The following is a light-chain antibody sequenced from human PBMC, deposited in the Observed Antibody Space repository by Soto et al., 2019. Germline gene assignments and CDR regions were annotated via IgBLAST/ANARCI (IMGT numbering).Light chain of an antibody. CDR3: QHYDTFPWT. Sequence: DIQMTQSPSTLSASVGDRITITCRASQSVYKWLAWYQQQPGKAPNLLIYEASTLESGLPSRFSGSGSGTEFTLTISSLQPDDFAAYYCQHYDTFPWTFGQGTKVDVK. CDR1: QSVYKW. J-gene: IGKJ1*01. CDR2: EAS. V-gene: IGKV1-5*03.